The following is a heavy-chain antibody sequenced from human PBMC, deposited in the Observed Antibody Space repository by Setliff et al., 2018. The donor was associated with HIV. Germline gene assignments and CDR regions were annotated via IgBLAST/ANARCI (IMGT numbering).Heavy chain of an antibody. D-gene: IGHD3-22*01. Sequence: PSETLSLTCTVSGGSISSSSYYWGWIRQPPGKGLEWIGSIYYSGSTHYNPSLKSRVTISVDTSKNQFSLKLSSVTAADTAVYYCARDMMYHYDRSGSFGYFVPWGQGTQVTVSS. V-gene: IGHV4-39*07. CDR1: GGSISSSSYY. CDR3: ARDMMYHYDRSGSFGYFVP. J-gene: IGHJ5*02. CDR2: IYYSGST.